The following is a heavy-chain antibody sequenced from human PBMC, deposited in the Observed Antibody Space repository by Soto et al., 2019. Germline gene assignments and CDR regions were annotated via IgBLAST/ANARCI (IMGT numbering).Heavy chain of an antibody. D-gene: IGHD2-2*01. V-gene: IGHV3-21*01. CDR3: ARERVVPAANPFDY. J-gene: IGHJ4*02. CDR1: GFTFSSYS. CDR2: ISSSSSYI. Sequence: PGGSLRLSCAASGFTFSSYSMNWVRQAPGKGLEWVSSISSSSSYIYYADSVKGRFTISRDNAKNSLYLQMNSLRAEDTAVYYCARERVVPAANPFDYWGQGTLVTVS.